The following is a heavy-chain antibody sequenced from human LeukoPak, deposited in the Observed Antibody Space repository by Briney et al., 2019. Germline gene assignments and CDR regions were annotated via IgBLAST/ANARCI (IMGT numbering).Heavy chain of an antibody. V-gene: IGHV3-21*01. CDR3: ARGRDGYSFDY. CDR1: GFTFSSYS. J-gene: IGHJ4*02. CDR2: ISSSSSYI. Sequence: GGSLRLSCAASGFTFSSYSMNWVRQAPGQGLEWVSSISSSSSYIYYADSVKGRFTISRDNAKNSLYLQMSSLRAEDTAVYYCARGRDGYSFDYWGQGTLVTVSS. D-gene: IGHD5-24*01.